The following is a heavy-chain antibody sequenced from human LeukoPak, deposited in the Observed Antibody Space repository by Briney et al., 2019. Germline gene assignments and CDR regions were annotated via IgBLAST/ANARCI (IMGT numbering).Heavy chain of an antibody. J-gene: IGHJ4*02. V-gene: IGHV4-61*01. CDR2: IYYSGST. Sequence: SETLALTCNVSGDSLNSGSYYWNWIQQPPGTGLEGIGYIYYSGSTNYNPSLKSRVTISVDTSKNQFSLKLSSVTAADTAVYYCARAAYSGSYHSDYWGQGTLVTVSS. CDR1: GDSLNSGSYY. D-gene: IGHD1-26*01. CDR3: ARAAYSGSYHSDY.